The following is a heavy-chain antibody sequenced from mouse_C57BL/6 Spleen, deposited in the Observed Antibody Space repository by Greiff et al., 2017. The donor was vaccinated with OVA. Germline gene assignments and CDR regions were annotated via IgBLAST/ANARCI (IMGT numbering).Heavy chain of an antibody. CDR2: INPNNGTT. Sequence: VHVKQSGPELVKPGASVKISCEASGYSFTDYKMNWVQQSNGKSLEWIGVINPNNGTTSYNQKFKGKATLTVDQSSSTAYLQLNSLTSEDSAVYYGARGDDYVYFDGWGTGTTVTVSS. D-gene: IGHD2-4*01. CDR3: ARGDDYVYFDG. V-gene: IGHV1-39*01. CDR1: GYSFTDYK. J-gene: IGHJ1*03.